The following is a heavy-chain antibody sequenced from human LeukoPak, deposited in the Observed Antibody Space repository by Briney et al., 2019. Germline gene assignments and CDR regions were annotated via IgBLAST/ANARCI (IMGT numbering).Heavy chain of an antibody. CDR1: GGSFSGYY. D-gene: IGHD1-26*01. J-gene: IGHJ6*03. CDR3: ARGFTGSYYYYYYYMDV. V-gene: IGHV4-34*01. CDR2: INHSECT. Sequence: SDTLSLTCAVYGGSFSGYYWSWLRQPPGKGLEWIGEINHSECTNYNPSRKSRVTISVDTSKNQFSLKLSSVTAADTAVYYCARGFTGSYYYYYYYMDVWGKGTTVTVSS.